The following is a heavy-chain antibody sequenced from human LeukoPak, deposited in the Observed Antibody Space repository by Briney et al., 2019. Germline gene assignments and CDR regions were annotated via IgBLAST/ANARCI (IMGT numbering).Heavy chain of an antibody. Sequence: GGSLRLSCAASGFTFSSYSMNWVRQAPGKGLEWVSSISSSSSYIYYADSVKGRFTISRDNAKNSLYLQMNSLKAGDTASYYCAKDIGPLTYHYDTSGYSGAFDYWGQGTLVTVSS. CDR1: GFTFSSYS. J-gene: IGHJ4*02. CDR3: AKDIGPLTYHYDTSGYSGAFDY. D-gene: IGHD3-22*01. CDR2: ISSSSSYI. V-gene: IGHV3-21*04.